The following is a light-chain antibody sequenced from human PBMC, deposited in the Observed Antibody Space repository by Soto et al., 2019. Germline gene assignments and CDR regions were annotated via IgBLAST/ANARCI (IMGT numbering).Light chain of an antibody. CDR3: QQRSNWPPEWT. Sequence: ELVLTQSPGTLSLSPGERATLSCRASQSVSSNLAWYQQKPGQAPRLLIYDASKRATDIPARFSGSGSGTDFTLTISSLEPEDLAVYYCQQRSNWPPEWTFGQGTKVEIK. V-gene: IGKV3-11*01. J-gene: IGKJ1*01. CDR1: QSVSSN. CDR2: DAS.